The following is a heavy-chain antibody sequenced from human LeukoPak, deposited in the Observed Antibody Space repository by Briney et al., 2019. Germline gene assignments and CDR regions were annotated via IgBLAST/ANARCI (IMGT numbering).Heavy chain of an antibody. V-gene: IGHV3-66*02. CDR1: GFTVSSNY. CDR3: ARAIHSSGYPPVDS. Sequence: GGSLRLSCAASGFTVSSNYMSWVRQAPGKGLEWVSVIYSGGSTYYADSVKGRFTISRDNSKNTLYLQMNSLRAEDTAVYYCARAIHSSGYPPVDSWGQGTLVTVSS. J-gene: IGHJ4*02. D-gene: IGHD3-22*01. CDR2: IYSGGST.